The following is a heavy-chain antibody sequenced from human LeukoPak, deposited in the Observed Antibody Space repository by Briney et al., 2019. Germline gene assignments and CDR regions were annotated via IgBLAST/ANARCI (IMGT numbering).Heavy chain of an antibody. CDR3: ARDVAYCSGGSCSDY. J-gene: IGHJ4*02. V-gene: IGHV4-34*01. CDR2: INHSGST. D-gene: IGHD2-15*01. CDR1: GGSYSGYY. Sequence: PSETLSLTCAVYGGSYSGYYWSWIRQPPGKGLEWIGEINHSGSTNYNPSLKSRVTMSVDTSKNQFSLKLSSVTAADTAVYYCARDVAYCSGGSCSDYWGQGTLVTVSS.